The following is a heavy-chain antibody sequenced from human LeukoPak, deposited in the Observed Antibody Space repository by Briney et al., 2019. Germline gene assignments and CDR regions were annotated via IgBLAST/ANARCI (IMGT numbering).Heavy chain of an antibody. CDR1: GFSLSAYW. V-gene: IGHV3-7*03. CDR3: ARGWLQLNFDY. J-gene: IGHJ4*02. CDR2: INRDGSQK. D-gene: IGHD5-24*01. Sequence: GGSLRLSCAAPGFSLSAYWMTWVRQAPGKGLEWVANINRDGSQKNHVDSVKGRFTISRDNSKNTLYLQMNSLRAEDTAVYYCARGWLQLNFDYWGQGTLVTVSS.